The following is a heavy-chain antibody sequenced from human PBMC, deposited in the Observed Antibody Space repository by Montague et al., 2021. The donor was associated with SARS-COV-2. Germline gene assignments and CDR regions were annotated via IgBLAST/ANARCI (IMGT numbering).Heavy chain of an antibody. V-gene: IGHV4-30-2*01. CDR3: VRLKVAPNGGWNWFDP. J-gene: IGHJ5*02. CDR2: IFHTGTP. D-gene: IGHD6-19*01. CDR1: GGSISSGGFS. Sequence: TLSLTCSLSGGSISSGGFSWSWIRQPPGKGLEWIGHIFHTGTPHYSPSLKSRVTISIDRSKNQFSLNLDSVTAADMAVYYCVRLKVAPNGGWNWFDPWGQGILVTVSS.